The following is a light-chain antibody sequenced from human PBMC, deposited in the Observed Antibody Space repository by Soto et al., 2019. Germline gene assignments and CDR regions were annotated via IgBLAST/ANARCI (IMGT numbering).Light chain of an antibody. CDR2: DVS. Sequence: QSVLTQPRSVSGSPGQSVTISCTGTGSDVGGYNYVSWYQQHPGKAPKLMIYDVSKWPSGVPDRFSGSKSGNTASLTISGLQAEDEADYYCCSYAGNSLWVFGGGTKLTVL. CDR3: CSYAGNSLWV. CDR1: GSDVGGYNY. V-gene: IGLV2-11*01. J-gene: IGLJ3*02.